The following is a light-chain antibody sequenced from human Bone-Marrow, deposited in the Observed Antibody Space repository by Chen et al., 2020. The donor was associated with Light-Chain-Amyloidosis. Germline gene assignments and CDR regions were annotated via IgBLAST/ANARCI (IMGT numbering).Light chain of an antibody. CDR3: QSADSSGTYEVI. Sequence: SYELTQPPSVSVSPGQTARITCSGDDLPTKYAYWYQQKPGQAPVLVIHRDTERHSGISDGFSGCRSGTTATLTISGVQAEDEADYRCQSADSSGTYEVIFGGGTKLTV. CDR2: RDT. V-gene: IGLV3-25*03. J-gene: IGLJ2*01. CDR1: DLPTKY.